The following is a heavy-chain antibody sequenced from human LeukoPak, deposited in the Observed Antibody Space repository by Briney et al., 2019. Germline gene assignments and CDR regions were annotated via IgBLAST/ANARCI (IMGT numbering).Heavy chain of an antibody. CDR1: GYTFTSYG. V-gene: IGHV1-18*01. CDR3: ARGIDSASPPLGTFEI. D-gene: IGHD1-26*01. CDR2: ISAYNGNT. Sequence: ASVKVSCKASGYTFTSYGITWVRQAPGQGLEWVGWISAYNGNTNYEQKLQGRLTMTTDTSTNTAYMELRSLRSDDTAVYYCARGIDSASPPLGTFEIWGQGTMVTVSS. J-gene: IGHJ3*02.